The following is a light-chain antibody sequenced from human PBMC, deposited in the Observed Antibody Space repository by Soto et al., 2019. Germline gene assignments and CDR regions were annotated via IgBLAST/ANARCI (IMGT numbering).Light chain of an antibody. CDR3: CSYAGSYIYV. CDR2: DVS. Sequence: QSVLTQPRSVSGAPGQSGTISCTGTSSDVGGYNFVSWYQQHPGKAPKLIIYDVSKRPSGVPDRFSGSRSDNTASLTISGLQAEDEADYYCCSYAGSYIYVFGTGTKVTVL. V-gene: IGLV2-11*01. J-gene: IGLJ1*01. CDR1: SSDVGGYNF.